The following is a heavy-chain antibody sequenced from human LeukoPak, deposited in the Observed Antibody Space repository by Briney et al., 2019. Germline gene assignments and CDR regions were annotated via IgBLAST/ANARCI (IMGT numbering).Heavy chain of an antibody. CDR3: ASLPPVDCAENYFDY. V-gene: IGHV1-69*06. CDR2: IIPIFGTA. Sequence: SVKVSCKASGYTFTGYYVHWVRQAPGQGLEWMGGIIPIFGTANYAQKFQGRVTITADKSTSTAYMELSSLRSEDTAVYYCASLPPVDCAENYFDYWGQGTLVTVSS. D-gene: IGHD2-15*01. J-gene: IGHJ4*02. CDR1: GYTFTGYY.